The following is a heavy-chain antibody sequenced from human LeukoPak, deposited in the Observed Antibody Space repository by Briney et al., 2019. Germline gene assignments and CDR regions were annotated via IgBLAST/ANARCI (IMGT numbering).Heavy chain of an antibody. CDR3: ARVVGGTTVTSHFDY. V-gene: IGHV4-59*01. CDR2: IYYGGST. D-gene: IGHD4-17*01. J-gene: IGHJ4*02. CDR1: GGSISSYY. Sequence: PSETLSLTCTVSGGSISSYYWSWIRQPPGKGLEWIGYIYYGGSTNYNPSLKSRVTISVDTSKNQFSLKLSSVTAADTAVYYCARVVGGTTVTSHFDYWGQGTLVTVSS.